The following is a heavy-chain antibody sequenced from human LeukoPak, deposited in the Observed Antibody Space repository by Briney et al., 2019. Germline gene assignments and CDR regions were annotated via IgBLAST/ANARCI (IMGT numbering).Heavy chain of an antibody. CDR2: ILYDGSNT. V-gene: IGHV3-30*18. CDR1: GFTFSSYG. CDR3: AKVPYGDYVFDY. J-gene: IGHJ4*02. Sequence: PGGSLRLSCAASGFTFSSYGMHWVRQAPGKGLEWVAVILYDGSNTYYADSVRGRFTISRDNSKNTLYLQMNSLRAEDTAVYYCAKVPYGDYVFDYWGQGTLVTVSS. D-gene: IGHD4-17*01.